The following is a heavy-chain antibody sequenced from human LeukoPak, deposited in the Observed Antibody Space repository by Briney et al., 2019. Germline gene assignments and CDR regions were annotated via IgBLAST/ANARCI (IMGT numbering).Heavy chain of an antibody. V-gene: IGHV3-30*02. CDR3: AKDNLAAAGSCLDY. D-gene: IGHD6-13*01. CDR1: GFTFSSYG. CDR2: IRYDGSNK. J-gene: IGHJ4*02. Sequence: GGSLRLSCAASGFTFSSYGMHWVRQAPGKGLEWVAFIRYDGSNKYYADSVKGRFTISRDNSKNTLYLQMNSLRAEDTAVYYCAKDNLAAAGSCLDYWGQGTLVTVSS.